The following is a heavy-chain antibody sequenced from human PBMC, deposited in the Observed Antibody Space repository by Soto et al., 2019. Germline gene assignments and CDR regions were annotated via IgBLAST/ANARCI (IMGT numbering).Heavy chain of an antibody. CDR2: IVVDSNTA. CDR1: GSTFNNFA. CDR3: ARAIKRWEVNYYFDF. Sequence: QVVLLQSGAEVKAPGSSVRVSCQVSGSTFNNFAFSWVRQAPGNGPEWMGGIVVDSNTAEYSQRFQDRVTITADTSSKTLYMELGSLTFEDTAVYYCARAIKRWEVNYYFDFWGQGPLVTVSS. J-gene: IGHJ4*02. V-gene: IGHV1-69*06. D-gene: IGHD1-26*01.